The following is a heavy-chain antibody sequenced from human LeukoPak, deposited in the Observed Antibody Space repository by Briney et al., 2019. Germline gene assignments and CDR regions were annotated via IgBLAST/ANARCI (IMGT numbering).Heavy chain of an antibody. D-gene: IGHD4-17*01. V-gene: IGHV4-59*01. CDR2: IYYSGST. J-gene: IGHJ4*02. CDR1: GGSISSYY. Sequence: TSETLSLTCTVSGGSISSYYWSWIRQPPGKGLEWIGYIYYSGSTNYNPSLKSRVTISVDTSKNQFSLKLSSVTAADTAVYYCARGDYGDYVVWGQGTLVTVSS. CDR3: ARGDYGDYVV.